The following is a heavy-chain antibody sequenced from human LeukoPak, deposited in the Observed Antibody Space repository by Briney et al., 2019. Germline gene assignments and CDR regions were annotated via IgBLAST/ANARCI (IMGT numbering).Heavy chain of an antibody. J-gene: IGHJ4*02. CDR1: GFTFSSYG. CDR2: ISYDGSNQ. D-gene: IGHD1-7*01. Sequence: GGSLRLSCAASGFTFSSYGMHWVRQAPGNGLEWVAVISYDGSNQYYADSVKGRFTISRDNSKTTLYLQMNSLRPDDTAVYFCANERGTAFDCWRQGTLVTVSS. CDR3: ANERGTAFDC. V-gene: IGHV3-30*18.